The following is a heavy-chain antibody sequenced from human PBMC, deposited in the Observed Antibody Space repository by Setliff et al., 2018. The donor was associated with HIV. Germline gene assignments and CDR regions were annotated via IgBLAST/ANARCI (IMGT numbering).Heavy chain of an antibody. Sequence: PGGSLRLSWSASGFTVSSNYMSWVRQAPGKGLEWVSVIYIGGSTFYTDSVKGRFTISRDNSKNTLYLHMNSLRAEDTAVYYCATLRQQLITGWFDPWGQGTLVTVS. V-gene: IGHV3-53*01. J-gene: IGHJ5*02. CDR2: IYIGGST. D-gene: IGHD6-13*01. CDR3: ATLRQQLITGWFDP. CDR1: GFTVSSNY.